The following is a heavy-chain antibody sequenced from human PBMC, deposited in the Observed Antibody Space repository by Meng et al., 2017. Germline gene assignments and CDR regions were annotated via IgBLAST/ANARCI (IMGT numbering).Heavy chain of an antibody. Sequence: QVQLLQSGAEVKKPGASVKVSCKASCYTFTSYGISWVRQAPGQGLEWMGWISAYNGNTNYAQKLQGRVTMTTDTSTSTAYMELRSLRSDDTAVYYCARVGYCSSTSCHQIDYWGQGALVTVSS. CDR1: CYTFTSYG. V-gene: IGHV1-18*01. CDR3: ARVGYCSSTSCHQIDY. CDR2: ISAYNGNT. D-gene: IGHD2-2*01. J-gene: IGHJ4*02.